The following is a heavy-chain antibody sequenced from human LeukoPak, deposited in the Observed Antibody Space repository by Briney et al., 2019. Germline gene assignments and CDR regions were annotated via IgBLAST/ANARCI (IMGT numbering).Heavy chain of an antibody. D-gene: IGHD6-19*01. Sequence: PSETLSLTCTVSGYSISSGYYWGWIRQPPGKGLEWIGSIYHSGSTYYNPSLKSRVTISVDTSKNQFSLKLSSVTAADTALYYCARVTDSSGWYFDYWGQGTLVTVSS. J-gene: IGHJ4*02. CDR3: ARVTDSSGWYFDY. CDR1: GYSISSGYY. V-gene: IGHV4-38-2*02. CDR2: IYHSGST.